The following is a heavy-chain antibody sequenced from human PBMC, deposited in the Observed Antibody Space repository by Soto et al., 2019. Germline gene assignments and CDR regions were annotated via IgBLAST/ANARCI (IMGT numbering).Heavy chain of an antibody. Sequence: GGSLRLSCAASGFTFSSYGMHWVRQAPGKGLEWVAVISYDGSNKYYADSVKGRFTISRDNSKNTLYLQMNSLRAEDTAVYYCAKGDTIFGVVIPTLGGMDVWGQGTTVTVSS. D-gene: IGHD3-3*01. J-gene: IGHJ6*02. CDR2: ISYDGSNK. CDR1: GFTFSSYG. CDR3: AKGDTIFGVVIPTLGGMDV. V-gene: IGHV3-30*18.